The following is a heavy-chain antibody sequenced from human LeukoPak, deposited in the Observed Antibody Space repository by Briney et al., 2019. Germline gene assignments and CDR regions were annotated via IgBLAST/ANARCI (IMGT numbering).Heavy chain of an antibody. D-gene: IGHD3-3*01. V-gene: IGHV4-59*02. J-gene: IGHJ6*02. CDR2: IYDRGGT. Sequence: TETLSLTCTVSGGSVNSYFWGWIRHPPGGGLEWFGYIYDRGGTNYSPSLKSRVTMAVDTSKNQFSLKLSSVTAADTAVYYCTRSLGVVIHGGMDVWGQGTTVTVSS. CDR3: TRSLGVVIHGGMDV. CDR1: GGSVNSYF.